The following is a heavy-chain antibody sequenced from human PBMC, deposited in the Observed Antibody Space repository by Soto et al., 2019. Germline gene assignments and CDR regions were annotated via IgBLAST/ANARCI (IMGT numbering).Heavy chain of an antibody. CDR1: GYSFTSYW. CDR3: ARHKGYDFWSGYYPKGWFDP. J-gene: IGHJ5*02. V-gene: IGHV5-51*01. CDR2: IYPGDSDT. Sequence: GESLKISCKGSGYSFTSYWIGWVRQMPGKGLEWMGIIYPGDSDTRYSPSFQGQVTISADKSISTAYLQWSSLKASDTAMYYCARHKGYDFWSGYYPKGWFDPWGQGTLVTVSS. D-gene: IGHD3-3*01.